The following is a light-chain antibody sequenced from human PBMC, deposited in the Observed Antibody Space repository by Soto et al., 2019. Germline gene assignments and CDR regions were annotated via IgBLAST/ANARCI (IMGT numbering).Light chain of an antibody. J-gene: IGKJ1*01. CDR1: QNIGRW. Sequence: DIQMTQRPSTLSASKGDRFTFSCRASQNIGRWWAWFRQKPGTALNLLIYQASNLRGGVPSRFSGGGSGTEFTLTISSLQPDDIATYSCQQYNSYSWTFGQGTKVEIK. CDR3: QQYNSYSWT. CDR2: QAS. V-gene: IGKV1-5*01.